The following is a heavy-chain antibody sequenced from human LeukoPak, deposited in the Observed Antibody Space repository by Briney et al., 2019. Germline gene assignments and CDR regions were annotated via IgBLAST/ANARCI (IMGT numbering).Heavy chain of an antibody. J-gene: IGHJ6*02. V-gene: IGHV4-31*03. CDR3: ARDPRPYYYGSGSTYYYGMDV. D-gene: IGHD3-10*01. CDR2: IYYSGST. Sequence: SETLSLTCTVSGGSISSGGYYWSWIRQHPGKGLEWIGYIYYSGSTYYNPSLKSRVTISVDTSKNQFSLKLSSVTAADTAVYYCARDPRPYYYGSGSTYYYGMDVWGQGTTVTVSS. CDR1: GGSISSGGYY.